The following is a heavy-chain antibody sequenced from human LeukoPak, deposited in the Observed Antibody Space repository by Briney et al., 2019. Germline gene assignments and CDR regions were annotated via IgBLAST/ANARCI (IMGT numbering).Heavy chain of an antibody. D-gene: IGHD6-6*01. CDR3: ARGGSSSSYYYYGMDV. V-gene: IGHV4-34*01. Sequence: SETLSLTCTVSGGSISSYYWSWIRQPPGKGLEWIGEINHSGSTNYNPSLKSRVTISVDTSKNQYSLKLSSVTAADTAVYYCARGGSSSSYYYYGMDVWGQGTTVTVSS. J-gene: IGHJ6*02. CDR1: GGSISSYY. CDR2: INHSGST.